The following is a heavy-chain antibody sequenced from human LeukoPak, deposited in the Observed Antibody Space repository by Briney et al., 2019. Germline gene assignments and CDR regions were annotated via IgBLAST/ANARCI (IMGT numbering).Heavy chain of an antibody. CDR2: IYPGDSDT. CDR3: ARLRPGWGGGLGYYYYYMDV. CDR1: GYSFTSYW. D-gene: IGHD7-27*01. J-gene: IGHJ6*03. V-gene: IGHV5-51*01. Sequence: GESLKISCKGSGYSFTSYWIGWVRQMPGKGLEWMGIIYPGDSDTRYSPSFQGQVTISADKSISTAYLQWSSLKASDTAMYYCARLRPGWGGGLGYYYYYMDVWGKGTTVTVSS.